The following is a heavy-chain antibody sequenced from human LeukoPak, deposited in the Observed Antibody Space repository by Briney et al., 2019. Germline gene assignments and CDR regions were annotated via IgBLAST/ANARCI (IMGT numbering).Heavy chain of an antibody. CDR3: AKDYAGFPSYYFDY. J-gene: IGHJ4*02. CDR1: GFTFSSYA. V-gene: IGHV3-23*01. D-gene: IGHD3-16*01. Sequence: GGSLGLSCAASGFTFSSYAMSWVRQAPGKGLEWVSAISGSGGSTYYADSVKGRFTISRDNSKNTLYLQMNSLRAEDTAVYYCAKDYAGFPSYYFDYWGQGTLVTVSS. CDR2: ISGSGGST.